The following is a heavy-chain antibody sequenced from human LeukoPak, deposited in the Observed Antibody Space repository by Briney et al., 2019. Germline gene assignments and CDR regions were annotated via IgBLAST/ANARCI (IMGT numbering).Heavy chain of an antibody. CDR3: AREDGPTYVGRFVH. Sequence: GGSLRLSCTASGFTFRNYGINWVRQAPDKGLEWVTFIQTDGGDKYYADSVKGRFTISRDNSRNTVFLQVNNVKAEDTAVYFCAREDGPTYVGRFVHWGQGTLVTVSS. CDR1: GFTFRNYG. V-gene: IGHV3-30*02. D-gene: IGHD1-26*01. CDR2: IQTDGGDK. J-gene: IGHJ5*02.